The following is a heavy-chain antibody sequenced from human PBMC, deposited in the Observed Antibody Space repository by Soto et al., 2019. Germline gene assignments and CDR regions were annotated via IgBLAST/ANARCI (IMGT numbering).Heavy chain of an antibody. J-gene: IGHJ3*02. Sequence: GGSLRLSCAASGFTFSSYGMHWVRQAPGKGLEWVAVIWYDGSKKYYADSVKGRCTISRDNSKNTLYLQMNSLRAEDTAVFYCARCFSDGSCYGDAFDIWGQGTMVTVSS. CDR3: ARCFSDGSCYGDAFDI. CDR2: IWYDGSKK. V-gene: IGHV3-33*01. D-gene: IGHD2-15*01. CDR1: GFTFSSYG.